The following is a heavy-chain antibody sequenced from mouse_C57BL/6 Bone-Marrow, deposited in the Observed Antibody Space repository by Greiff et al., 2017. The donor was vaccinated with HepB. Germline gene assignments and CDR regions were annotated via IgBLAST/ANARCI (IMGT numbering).Heavy chain of an antibody. CDR1: GYTFTSYW. CDR3: ARRAVITTVVGALDY. V-gene: IGHV1-55*01. J-gene: IGHJ4*01. D-gene: IGHD1-1*01. Sequence: VQLQQPGAELVKPGASVKMSCKASGYTFTSYWITWVKQRPGQGLEWIGDIYPGSGSTNYNEKFKSKATLTVDTSSSTAYMQLSSLTAEDSAVYYCARRAVITTVVGALDYWGQGTSVTVAS. CDR2: IYPGSGST.